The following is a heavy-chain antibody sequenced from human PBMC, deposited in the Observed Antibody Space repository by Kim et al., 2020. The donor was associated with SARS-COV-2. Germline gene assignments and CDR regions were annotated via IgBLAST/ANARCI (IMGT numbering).Heavy chain of an antibody. J-gene: IGHJ3*02. D-gene: IGHD3-10*01. V-gene: IGHV1-46*01. CDR3: ASAYGSGSYPSI. Sequence: SNDQKFQGRVTMTRDTSTSTVYMELSSLRSEDTAVYYCASAYGSGSYPSIWGQGTMVTVSS.